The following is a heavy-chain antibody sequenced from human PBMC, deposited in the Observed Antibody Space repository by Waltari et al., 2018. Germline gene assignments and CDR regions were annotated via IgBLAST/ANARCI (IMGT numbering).Heavy chain of an antibody. Sequence: QLQLQESGPGLVKPSETLSLTCTVSGGSISSSSYYWGWIRQPPGKGLEWIGSIHYSGSTYYNPAVKSRVTISVDTSKNQFSLRLSSVTAADTAVVYCAREALGYCSGGSCYSYAFDIWGQGTMVTVSS. CDR2: IHYSGST. D-gene: IGHD2-15*01. CDR1: GGSISSSSYY. J-gene: IGHJ3*02. CDR3: AREALGYCSGGSCYSYAFDI. V-gene: IGHV4-39*07.